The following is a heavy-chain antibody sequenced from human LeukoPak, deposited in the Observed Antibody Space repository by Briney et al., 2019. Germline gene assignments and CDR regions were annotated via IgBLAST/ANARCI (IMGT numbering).Heavy chain of an antibody. CDR1: GGTFSSYA. CDR2: IIPIFGTA. J-gene: IGHJ4*02. V-gene: IGHV1-69*01. D-gene: IGHD3-10*01. Sequence: GAPVKVSCKASGGTFSSYAISWVRQAPGQGLEWMGGIIPIFGTANYAQKFQGRVTITADESTSTAYMELSSLRSEDTAVYYCARGYYGSGSYYHYWGQGTLVTVSS. CDR3: ARGYYGSGSYYHY.